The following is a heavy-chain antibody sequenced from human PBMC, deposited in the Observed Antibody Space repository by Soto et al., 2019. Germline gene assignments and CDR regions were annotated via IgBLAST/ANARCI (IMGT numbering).Heavy chain of an antibody. Sequence: SETLSLTCSVSGGSISSKSYSWGWIRQPPGKGLEWIGTFYYSENTYYNPSLKSRVTISVDTSKNQFSLKLSSVTAADTAVFYCAKLAGYCSGNSCHGDYAMDVWGQGTTVTVS. V-gene: IGHV4-39*01. CDR1: GGSISSKSYS. CDR2: FYYSENT. D-gene: IGHD2-2*01. J-gene: IGHJ6*02. CDR3: AKLAGYCSGNSCHGDYAMDV.